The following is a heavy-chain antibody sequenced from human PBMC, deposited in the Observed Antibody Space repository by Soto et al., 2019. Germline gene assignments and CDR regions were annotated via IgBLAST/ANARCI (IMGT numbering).Heavy chain of an antibody. V-gene: IGHV1-18*01. CDR1: GYTFTSYG. J-gene: IGHJ4*02. CDR2: ISAYNGKT. CDR3: AREPGQRWLANPDY. Sequence: QVQLVQSGAEVKKPGASVKVSCKASGYTFTSYGISWVRQAPGQGLEWMGWISAYNGKTNYAQKLPGRVTMTTDTSTSTAYRDLRSLRSDDTAVYYCAREPGQRWLANPDYWGQGTLATVSS. D-gene: IGHD5-12*01.